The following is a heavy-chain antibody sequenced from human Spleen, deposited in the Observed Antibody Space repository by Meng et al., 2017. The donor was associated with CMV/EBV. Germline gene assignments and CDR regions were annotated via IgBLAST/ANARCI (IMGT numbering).Heavy chain of an antibody. J-gene: IGHJ6*02. CDR2: INPNSGGT. V-gene: IGHV1-2*02. D-gene: IGHD2-15*01. Sequence: ASVKVSCKASGYTFTGYYMHWVRQAPGQGLEWMGWINPNSGGTNYAQKFQGRVTMTRDTSISRAYMELSRLRSDDTAVYYCARTGRKLLNYYYYYGMDVWGQGTTVTVSS. CDR1: GYTFTGYY. CDR3: ARTGRKLLNYYYYYGMDV.